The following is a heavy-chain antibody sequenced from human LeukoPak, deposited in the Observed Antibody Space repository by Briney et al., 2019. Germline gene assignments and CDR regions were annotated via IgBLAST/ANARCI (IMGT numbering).Heavy chain of an antibody. CDR3: AKNTYYYDSSGYYYVFYFDY. Sequence: PGWSLRLSCAASGFTFSSYAMSWVRQAPGKGLEWGSAISGSGGSTYYADSVKGRFTISRDNSKNTLYLQMNSLRAEDTAVYYCAKNTYYYDSSGYYYVFYFDYWGQGTLVTVSS. J-gene: IGHJ4*02. V-gene: IGHV3-23*01. D-gene: IGHD3-22*01. CDR2: ISGSGGST. CDR1: GFTFSSYA.